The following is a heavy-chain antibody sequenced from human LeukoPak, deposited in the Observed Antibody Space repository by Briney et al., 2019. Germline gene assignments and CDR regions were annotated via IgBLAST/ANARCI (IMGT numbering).Heavy chain of an antibody. CDR3: ARDRVNYYDSSGYPA. V-gene: IGHV1-2*06. Sequence: ASVKVSCKASGYIFTDYYMHWVRQAPGQGLEWMGRINPNSGGTNYAQKFQGRVTMTRDTSISTAYMELSRLRSDDTAVYYCARDRVNYYDSSGYPAWGQGTLVTVSS. CDR2: INPNSGGT. CDR1: GYIFTDYY. J-gene: IGHJ4*02. D-gene: IGHD3-22*01.